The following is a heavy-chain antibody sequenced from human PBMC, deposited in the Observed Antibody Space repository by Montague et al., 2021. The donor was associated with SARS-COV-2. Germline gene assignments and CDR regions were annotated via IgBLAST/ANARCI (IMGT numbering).Heavy chain of an antibody. V-gene: IGHV4-39*07. CDR2: IYYSGSS. J-gene: IGHJ4*02. CDR3: ARVGGGRTFDY. CDR1: GDSVSSTTYY. Sequence: SETLSLTCTVSGDSVSSTTYYWAWIRQPPGKGLDYIGTIYYSGSSYYXXSLESRVAMSVDTSKNQFSLKLDSVTAADTAVYYCARVGGGRTFDYWGQGILVTVSS. D-gene: IGHD3-16*01.